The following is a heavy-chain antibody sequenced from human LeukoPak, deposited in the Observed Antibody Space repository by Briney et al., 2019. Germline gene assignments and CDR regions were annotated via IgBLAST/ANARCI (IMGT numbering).Heavy chain of an antibody. Sequence: SETLSLTCTVYGGSVSNYYWTWVRQPPGRGLEWIGYISYTGSTNYNPSLKSRVTISVDTPKNQFSLKLSSVTAADTAVYYCARRLLGYCSGGSCYSGYFQHWGQGTLVTVSS. J-gene: IGHJ1*01. V-gene: IGHV4-59*02. CDR2: ISYTGST. D-gene: IGHD2-15*01. CDR1: GGSVSNYY. CDR3: ARRLLGYCSGGSCYSGYFQH.